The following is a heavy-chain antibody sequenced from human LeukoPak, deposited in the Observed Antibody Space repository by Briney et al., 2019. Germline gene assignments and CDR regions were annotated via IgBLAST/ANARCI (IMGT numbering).Heavy chain of an antibody. D-gene: IGHD6-13*01. CDR1: GFIFGTYS. J-gene: IGHJ4*02. CDR2: ISSSSNTI. Sequence: GGSLRLSCAASGFIFGTYSMNWVRQAPGKGLEWLSYISSSSNTIYYADSVKGRFTISRDNAKNSLYLQVNSLRAEDTAVYYCARDPSSSWYFDYWGQGTLVTVSS. CDR3: ARDPSSSWYFDY. V-gene: IGHV3-48*01.